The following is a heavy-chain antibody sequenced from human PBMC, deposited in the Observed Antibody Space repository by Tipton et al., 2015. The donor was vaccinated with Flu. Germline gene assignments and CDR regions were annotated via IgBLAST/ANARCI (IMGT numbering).Heavy chain of an antibody. CDR1: GGSISSSSYY. V-gene: IGHV4-39*07. J-gene: IGHJ3*02. D-gene: IGHD3-16*01. CDR2: IYYSGST. Sequence: TLSLTCTVSGGSISSSSYYWGWIRQPPGKGLEWIGSIYYSGSTYYNPSPKSRVTISVDTSKNQFSLKLSSVTAADTAVYYCARAPPARGRRLNAFDIWGQGTMVTVSS. CDR3: ARAPPARGRRLNAFDI.